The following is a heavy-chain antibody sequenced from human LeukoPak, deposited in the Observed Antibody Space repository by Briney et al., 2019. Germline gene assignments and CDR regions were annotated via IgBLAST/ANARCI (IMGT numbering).Heavy chain of an antibody. V-gene: IGHV4-4*07. CDR3: ARDQVPAAKVGWESMCYFDY. CDR2: IYTSGST. D-gene: IGHD2-2*01. Sequence: PSETLSLTCTVSGGSISSYYWSWIRQPAGKGLEWIGRIYTSGSTNYNPSLKSRVTMSVDTSKNQFSLKLSSVTAADTAVYYCARDQVPAAKVGWESMCYFDYWGQGTLVTVSS. CDR1: GGSISSYY. J-gene: IGHJ4*02.